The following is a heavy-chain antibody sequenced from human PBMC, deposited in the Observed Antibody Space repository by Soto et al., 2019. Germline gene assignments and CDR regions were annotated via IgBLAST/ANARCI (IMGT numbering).Heavy chain of an antibody. V-gene: IGHV3-23*01. CDR3: AKASTGTPNWFDP. CDR2: ISASGVNT. D-gene: IGHD1-1*01. J-gene: IGHJ5*02. Sequence: GGSLRLSCAASGLPFSRYAMNWVRQAPGKGLEWVSAISASGVNTYYADSVKGRFTISRDNSNNTLYLQMDSLRAEDTAVYYCAKASTGTPNWFDPWGQGTLVTVSS. CDR1: GLPFSRYA.